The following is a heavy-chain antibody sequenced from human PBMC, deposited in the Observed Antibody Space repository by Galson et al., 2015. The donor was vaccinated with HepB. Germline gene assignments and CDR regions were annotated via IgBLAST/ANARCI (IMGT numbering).Heavy chain of an antibody. CDR3: ARDSAGITMTY. CDR2: INAGNGNT. D-gene: IGHD3-22*01. V-gene: IGHV1-3*01. J-gene: IGHJ4*02. Sequence: SVKVSCKASGYTFTSHAMHWVRQAPGQRLEWMGWINAGNGNTKYSQKFQGRVTITRDTSASTAYMELSSLRSEDTAVYYCARDSAGITMTYWGQGTLVTVSS. CDR1: GYTFTSHA.